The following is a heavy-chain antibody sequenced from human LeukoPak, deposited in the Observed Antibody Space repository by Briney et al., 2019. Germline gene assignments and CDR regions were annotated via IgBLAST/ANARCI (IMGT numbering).Heavy chain of an antibody. Sequence: ASVKVSCKASGFTFTSYDINWVRQATGQGLEWMGWMNPNNGNTGYAQKLQGRVTMTTDTSTSTAYMELRSLRSDDTAVYYCARDLTLNYDILTGPLDYWGQGTLVTVSS. CDR3: ARDLTLNYDILTGPLDY. CDR1: GFTFTSYD. V-gene: IGHV1-8*01. D-gene: IGHD3-9*01. CDR2: MNPNNGNT. J-gene: IGHJ4*02.